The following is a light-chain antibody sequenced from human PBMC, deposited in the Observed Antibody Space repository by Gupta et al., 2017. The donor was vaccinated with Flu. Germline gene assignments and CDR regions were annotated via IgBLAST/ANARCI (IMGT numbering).Light chain of an antibody. J-gene: IGLJ1*01. CDR3: NSYAGSNHFEG. Sequence: QSALTQPPSASGSPGQSVTISCTGTSSDVGGYNYVSWYQQHPGKAPKLMIYEVSKPASGVPDRFSCSKSGNTAPLTVSGVQAEDEADYFCNSYAGSNHFEGFGTGTKVTVL. CDR1: SSDVGGYNY. V-gene: IGLV2-8*01. CDR2: EVS.